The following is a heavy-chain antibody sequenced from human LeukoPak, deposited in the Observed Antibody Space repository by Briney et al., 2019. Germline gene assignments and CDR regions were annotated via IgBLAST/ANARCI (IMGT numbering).Heavy chain of an antibody. J-gene: IGHJ6*02. CDR1: GGSFSGYY. CDR3: ASPRGGNYGMDV. Sequence: SETLSLTCAVYGGSFSGYYWSWIRQPPGKGLEWIGEINHSGSTNCNPSLKSRVTISVDTSKNQFSLKLSSVTAADTAVYYCASPRGGNYGMDVWGQGTTVTVSS. V-gene: IGHV4-34*01. CDR2: INHSGST. D-gene: IGHD3-10*01.